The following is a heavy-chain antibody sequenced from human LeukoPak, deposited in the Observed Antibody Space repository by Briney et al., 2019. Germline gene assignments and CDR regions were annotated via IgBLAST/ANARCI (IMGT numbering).Heavy chain of an antibody. V-gene: IGHV3-30*04. CDR2: ISYDGSNK. CDR3: ARDAIAAVGKGGKNYYYYMDV. Sequence: GRSLRLSCAASGFTFSSYAMHWVRQAPGKGLEWVAVISYDGSNKYYADSVKGRFTTSRDNSKNTLYLQMNSLRAEDTAVYYCARDAIAAVGKGGKNYYYYMDVWGKGTTVTVSS. CDR1: GFTFSSYA. D-gene: IGHD6-13*01. J-gene: IGHJ6*03.